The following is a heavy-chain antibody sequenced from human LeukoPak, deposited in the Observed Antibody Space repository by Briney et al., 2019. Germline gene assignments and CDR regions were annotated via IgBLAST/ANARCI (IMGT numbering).Heavy chain of an antibody. V-gene: IGHV3-21*01. CDR2: ISSSSSYI. Sequence: GGSLRLSCAASGFTFSSYSMNWVRQAPGKGLEWVSSISSSSSYIYYADSVEGRFTISRDNAKNSLYLQMNSLRAEDTAVDYFARDLSSVYATNWFDPWGQGTLVTVSS. CDR3: ARDLSSVYATNWFDP. J-gene: IGHJ5*02. CDR1: GFTFSSYS. D-gene: IGHD2-8*01.